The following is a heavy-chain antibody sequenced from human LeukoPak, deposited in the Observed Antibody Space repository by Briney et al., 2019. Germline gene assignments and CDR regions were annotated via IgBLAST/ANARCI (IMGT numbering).Heavy chain of an antibody. Sequence: SVKVSCKASGYTFTNYGISWVRQAPGQGLEWMGGIIPIFGTANYAQKFQGRVTITADESTSTAYMELSSLRSEDTAVYYCARSVYYYGSGSYYNHPYYYYYGMDVWGQGTTVTVSS. CDR3: ARSVYYYGSGSYYNHPYYYYYGMDV. CDR2: IIPIFGTA. J-gene: IGHJ6*02. D-gene: IGHD3-10*01. V-gene: IGHV1-69*13. CDR1: GYTFTNYG.